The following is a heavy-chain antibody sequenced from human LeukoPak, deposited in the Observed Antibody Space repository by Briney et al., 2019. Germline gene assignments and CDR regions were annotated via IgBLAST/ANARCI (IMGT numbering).Heavy chain of an antibody. CDR3: ARRYYFYYDSSAYPAFDY. D-gene: IGHD3-22*01. Sequence: GGSLRLSCAASGSTFSSYSMNWVRQAPGRGLEWVSSISSSSSYIYYADSVKGRFTISRDNAKNSLYLQMNSLRAEDTAMYYCARRYYFYYDSSAYPAFDYWGQGTLVTVSS. J-gene: IGHJ4*02. V-gene: IGHV3-21*01. CDR2: ISSSSSYI. CDR1: GSTFSSYS.